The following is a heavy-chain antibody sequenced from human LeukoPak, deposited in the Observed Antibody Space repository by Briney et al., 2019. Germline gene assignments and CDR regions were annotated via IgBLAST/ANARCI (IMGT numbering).Heavy chain of an antibody. J-gene: IGHJ4*02. Sequence: RPGGSLRLSCAASGFTFSSYGMHWVRQAPSKGLEWVAVISYDGSNKYYADSVKGRFTISRDNSKNTLYLQMNSLRAEDTAVYYCANILIGAFDYWGQGTLVTVSS. V-gene: IGHV3-30*18. CDR3: ANILIGAFDY. CDR2: ISYDGSNK. CDR1: GFTFSSYG.